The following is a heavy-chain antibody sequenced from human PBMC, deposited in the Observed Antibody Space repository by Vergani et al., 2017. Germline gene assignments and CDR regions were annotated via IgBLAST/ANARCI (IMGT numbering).Heavy chain of an antibody. Sequence: QVQLVQSGAEVKKPGASVKVSCKASGYTFTSYAMHWVRQAPGQRLEWMGWINAGDGNTKYSQKFQGRVTITRDTSASTAYMELSSLRSEDTAVYYCSXVSALLWFGVSYSWFDPWGQGTLVTVSS. D-gene: IGHD3-10*01. CDR1: GYTFTSYA. CDR2: INAGDGNT. V-gene: IGHV1-3*01. J-gene: IGHJ5*02. CDR3: SXVSALLWFGVSYSWFDP.